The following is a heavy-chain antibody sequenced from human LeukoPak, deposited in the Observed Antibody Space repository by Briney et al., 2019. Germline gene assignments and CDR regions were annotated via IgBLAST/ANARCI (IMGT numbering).Heavy chain of an antibody. D-gene: IGHD1-14*01. CDR2: IYYSGST. J-gene: IGHJ4*02. Sequence: SETLSLTCTVSGGSISSYYWSWIRQPPGKGLEWIWHIYYSGSTNYNPSLKSRVTISVDTSKNQFSLKLSSVTAADTAVYYCARDRKAGLFDYWGQGTLVTVSS. CDR1: GGSISSYY. V-gene: IGHV4-59*01. CDR3: ARDRKAGLFDY.